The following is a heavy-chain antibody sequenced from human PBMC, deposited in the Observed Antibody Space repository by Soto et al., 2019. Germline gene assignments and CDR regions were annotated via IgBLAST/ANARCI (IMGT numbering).Heavy chain of an antibody. Sequence: ESDPTLVNPTETLTLTFSFSGFSLSTSGVGVGWIRQPPGKALEWLAFIYWDNDKRYSPSLKNRLTISKDTSKNLVVLTMINMDPVDTATYFCAQRGPGSSTGWDTGIFDGWGQGMLVTVSS. J-gene: IGHJ4*02. CDR1: GFSLSTSGVG. D-gene: IGHD6-19*01. CDR2: IYWDNDK. CDR3: AQRGPGSSTGWDTGIFDG. V-gene: IGHV2-5*02.